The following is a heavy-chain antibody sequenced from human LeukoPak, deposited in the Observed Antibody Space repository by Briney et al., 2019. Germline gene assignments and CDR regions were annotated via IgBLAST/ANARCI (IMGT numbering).Heavy chain of an antibody. CDR1: GFTFSSYA. V-gene: IGHV3-23*01. CDR3: AKPPYYYDSSGYRFDY. D-gene: IGHD3-22*01. CDR2: ISGSGGST. J-gene: IGHJ4*02. Sequence: GGSLRLSCAASGFTFSSYAMSWVRQAPGKGLEWVSAISGSGGSTYYADSVKGRFTISRENSKNTLYLQMNSLRAEDTAVYYCAKPPYYYDSSGYRFDYWGQGTLVTVSS.